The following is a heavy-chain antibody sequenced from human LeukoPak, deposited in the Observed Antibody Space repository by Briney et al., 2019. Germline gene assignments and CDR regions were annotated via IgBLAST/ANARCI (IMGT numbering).Heavy chain of an antibody. CDR3: AKASGVTAISYYFDY. CDR1: GFTFSSYS. D-gene: IGHD2-21*02. V-gene: IGHV3-21*01. J-gene: IGHJ4*02. CDR2: ISSSSSYI. Sequence: GGSLRLSCAASGFTFSSYSMNWVRQAPGKGLEWVSSISSSSSYIYYADSVKGRFTISRDNAKNSLYLQMNSLRAEDAAVYYCAKASGVTAISYYFDYWGQGTLVTVSS.